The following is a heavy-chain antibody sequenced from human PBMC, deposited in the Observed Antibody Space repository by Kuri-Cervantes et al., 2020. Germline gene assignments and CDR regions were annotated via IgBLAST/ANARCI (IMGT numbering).Heavy chain of an antibody. J-gene: IGHJ3*02. V-gene: IGHV3-7*03. CDR3: AREYYYDSSGPSTHDAFDI. CDR2: IKQDGSEK. CDR1: GFTFSNYW. Sequence: GGSLRLSCAASGFTFSNYWMSWVRQAPGKGLEWVANIKQDGSEKYYVDSVKGRFTISRDNAKNSLYLQMNSLRAEDTAVYYCAREYYYDSSGPSTHDAFDIWGQGTMVTVSS. D-gene: IGHD3-22*01.